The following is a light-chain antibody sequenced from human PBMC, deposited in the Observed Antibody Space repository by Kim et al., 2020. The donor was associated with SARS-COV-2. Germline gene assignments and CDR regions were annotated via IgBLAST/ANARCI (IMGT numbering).Light chain of an antibody. Sequence: ASVGDRVTISCRASQSISSYLNWYQQKPGKSPKLLIYAASSLQSGVPSRFSGSGSGTDFTLTISSLQPEDFATYYCQQSYSTPWTFGQGTKVDIK. CDR1: QSISSY. V-gene: IGKV1-39*01. J-gene: IGKJ1*01. CDR3: QQSYSTPWT. CDR2: AAS.